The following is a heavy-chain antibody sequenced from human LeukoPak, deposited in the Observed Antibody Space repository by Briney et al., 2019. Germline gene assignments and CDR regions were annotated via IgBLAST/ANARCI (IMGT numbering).Heavy chain of an antibody. D-gene: IGHD4-11*01. CDR2: IYHNGRT. Sequence: SETLSLTCFVSGGSISNTNYYWAWTRQPPGKGLEYIGSIYHNGRTYYNPSLTSRVTMSVDTSKSQFSLKLSSVTAADTAVYYCAREWQYQFDYWGQGTLVTVSS. CDR3: AREWQYQFDY. J-gene: IGHJ4*02. V-gene: IGHV4-39*07. CDR1: GGSISNTNYY.